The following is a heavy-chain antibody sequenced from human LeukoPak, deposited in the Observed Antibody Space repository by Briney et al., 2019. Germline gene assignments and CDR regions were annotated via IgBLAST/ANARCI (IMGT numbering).Heavy chain of an antibody. J-gene: IGHJ5*02. CDR1: GGSISSYY. V-gene: IGHV4-59*01. Sequence: PSETLSLTCTVSGGSISSYYWSWIRQPPGKGLEWIGYIYYSGSTNYNPSLKSRVTISVDTSKNQFSLKLSSVTAADTAVCYCARDSYDILTGYSSPWFDPWGQGTLVTVSS. CDR3: ARDSYDILTGYSSPWFDP. D-gene: IGHD3-9*01. CDR2: IYYSGST.